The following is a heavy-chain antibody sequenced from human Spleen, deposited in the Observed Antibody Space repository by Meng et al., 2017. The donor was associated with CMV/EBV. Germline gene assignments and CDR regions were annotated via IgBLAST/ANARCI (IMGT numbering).Heavy chain of an antibody. CDR3: VKGGVSMRFLEWFTFDL. J-gene: IGHJ4*02. D-gene: IGHD3-3*01. Sequence: GESLKISCAASGFTVSSNYMSWVRQAPGKGLEWVSSIYSVGSTYYADSVKGRFTISRDNSKDTLYLQMISLTPEDTALFYCVKGGVSMRFLEWFTFDLWGQGTQVTVSS. CDR2: IYSVGST. V-gene: IGHV3-53*05. CDR1: GFTVSSNY.